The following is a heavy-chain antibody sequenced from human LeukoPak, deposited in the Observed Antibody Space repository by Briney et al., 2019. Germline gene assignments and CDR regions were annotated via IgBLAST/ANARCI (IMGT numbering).Heavy chain of an antibody. CDR2: ITSSGTYT. D-gene: IGHD2-2*02. V-gene: IGHV3-21*04. Sequence: GGSLRLSCADSGFTFSNYNMNWVRQAPGKAMEWVSSITSSGTYTFYADSVKGRFTISRDNAKNSLYLQMDSLGPEDTAVYYCARNLALEGDIPFYFDYWGQGTLVTVSS. J-gene: IGHJ4*02. CDR3: ARNLALEGDIPFYFDY. CDR1: GFTFSNYN.